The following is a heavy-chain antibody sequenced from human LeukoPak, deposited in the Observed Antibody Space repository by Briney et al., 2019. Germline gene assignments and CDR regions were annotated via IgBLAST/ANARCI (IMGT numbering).Heavy chain of an antibody. CDR2: INHSGST. J-gene: IGHJ4*02. V-gene: IGHV4-34*01. D-gene: IGHD3-10*01. CDR3: ARGRLWFPIDY. CDR1: GGSFSGYY. Sequence: SETLSLTCAVYGGSFSGYYWSLIRQPPGKGLEWIGEINHSGSTNYNPSLKSRVTISVDTSKNQFSLKLSSVTAADTAVYYCARGRLWFPIDYWGQGTLVTVSS.